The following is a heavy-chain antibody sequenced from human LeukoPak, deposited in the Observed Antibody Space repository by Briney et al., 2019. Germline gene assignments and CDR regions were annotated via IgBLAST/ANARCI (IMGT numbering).Heavy chain of an antibody. Sequence: PGGSLRLSCAASGFTFSSYEMNWVRQAPGKGLEWVSYIDTSSGTIQYADSVKGRFTISRDNAKSSLYLQMNSLRAEDTAVYFCTRDATVGVPGTLYFDHWGQGTLVTVSS. J-gene: IGHJ4*02. CDR3: TRDATVGVPGTLYFDH. CDR2: IDTSSGTI. D-gene: IGHD6-19*01. V-gene: IGHV3-48*03. CDR1: GFTFSSYE.